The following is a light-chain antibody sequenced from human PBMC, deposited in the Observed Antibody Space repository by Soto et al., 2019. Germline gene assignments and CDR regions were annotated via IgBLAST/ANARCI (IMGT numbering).Light chain of an antibody. J-gene: IGKJ1*01. CDR3: RQYYTYPLT. CDR1: QGISSY. CDR2: DAS. V-gene: IGKV1-8*01. Sequence: AIRMTQSPSSFSASTGDRVTITCRTSQGISSYLAWYQQKPGKAPKLLIYDASTLHCGVPSKFSRSGSGTDFTLTIGLLQSEDSATSYCRQYYTYPLTLGQGNKVAIK.